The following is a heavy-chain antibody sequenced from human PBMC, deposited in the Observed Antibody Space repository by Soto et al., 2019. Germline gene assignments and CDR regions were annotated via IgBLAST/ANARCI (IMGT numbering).Heavy chain of an antibody. D-gene: IGHD2-15*01. CDR1: GGSISGYY. Sequence: SETLSLTCIVSGGSISGYYWSLIRQPPGKGLEWIGYTHYSGSTNYNPSLKSRVTISFDASKNQISLQVRSATAADAAVYYCARDLKEYCSDGKCNWFDPWGQGTLVTVPQ. V-gene: IGHV4-59*01. CDR2: THYSGST. CDR3: ARDLKEYCSDGKCNWFDP. J-gene: IGHJ5*02.